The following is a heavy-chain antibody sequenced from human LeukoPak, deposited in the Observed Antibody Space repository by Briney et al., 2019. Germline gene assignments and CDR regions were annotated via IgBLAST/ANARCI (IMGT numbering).Heavy chain of an antibody. D-gene: IGHD3-3*01. CDR1: GYTFTGYY. CDR2: INPNSGGT. Sequence: ASVKVSCKDAGYTFTGYYMHWVRQAPAQGIEWMGWINPNSGGTNYAQKFQGRVTMTRDTSISTAYMELSRLRSDDTAVYYCAREALRNHWFDPWGQGTLVTVSS. J-gene: IGHJ5*02. CDR3: AREALRNHWFDP. V-gene: IGHV1-2*02.